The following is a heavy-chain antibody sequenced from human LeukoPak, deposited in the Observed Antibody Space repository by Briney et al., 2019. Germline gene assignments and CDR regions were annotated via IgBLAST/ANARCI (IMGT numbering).Heavy chain of an antibody. Sequence: GGSLRLSCAASGFTFNNAWMSWVRQVPGKGPQWVGRIKSKTDGGTTDYAAPVKGRFTISRDDSKTTLYLQMNSLKTEDTAVYYCTTEADGGPDYWGQGTLVTVSS. V-gene: IGHV3-15*01. CDR1: GFTFNNAW. CDR2: IKSKTDGGTT. J-gene: IGHJ4*02. CDR3: TTEADGGPDY. D-gene: IGHD4-23*01.